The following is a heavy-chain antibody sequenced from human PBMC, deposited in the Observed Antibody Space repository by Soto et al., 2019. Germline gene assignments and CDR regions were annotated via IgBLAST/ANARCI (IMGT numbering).Heavy chain of an antibody. CDR1: GVTVSSYE. J-gene: IGHJ6*02. Sequence: GGSLTLSCGASGVTVSSYEMNWTRQAPGKGLEWVSYLSSSGSTIYSAASRKGRSTISRDNAKNSLYLQMNSVRAEDTAVYYCASWYSYGMDVWGQGTKVTVSS. CDR3: ASWYSYGMDV. V-gene: IGHV3-48*03. CDR2: LSSSGSTI.